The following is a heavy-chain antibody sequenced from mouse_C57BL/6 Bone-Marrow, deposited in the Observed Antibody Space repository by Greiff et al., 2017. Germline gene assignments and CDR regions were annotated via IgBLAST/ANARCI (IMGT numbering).Heavy chain of an antibody. Sequence: QVQLQQSGAELVRPGASVKLSCKASGYTFTDYYINWVKQRPGQGLEWIARIYPGSGNTYYTEKFKGKATLTAEKSSSNAYMQLSSLKSEDSAVYFCARRDYSGSSWGCAYGGQGTLVTVSA. D-gene: IGHD1-1*01. CDR2: IYPGSGNT. V-gene: IGHV1-76*01. CDR1: GYTFTDYY. CDR3: ARRDYSGSSWGCAY. J-gene: IGHJ3*01.